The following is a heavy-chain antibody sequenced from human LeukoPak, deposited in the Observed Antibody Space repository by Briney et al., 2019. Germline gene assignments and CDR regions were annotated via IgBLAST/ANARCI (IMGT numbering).Heavy chain of an antibody. J-gene: IGHJ4*02. V-gene: IGHV1-24*01. Sequence: GASEKVSCKVSGYTLTELSMHWVRQAPGKGLEWMGGFDPEDGETIYAQKFQGRVTMTEDTSTDTGYMELSSLRSEDTAVYYCATDLTTLTHYYDSSGYAFDYWGQGTLVTVSS. CDR2: FDPEDGET. CDR1: GYTLTELS. CDR3: ATDLTTLTHYYDSSGYAFDY. D-gene: IGHD3-22*01.